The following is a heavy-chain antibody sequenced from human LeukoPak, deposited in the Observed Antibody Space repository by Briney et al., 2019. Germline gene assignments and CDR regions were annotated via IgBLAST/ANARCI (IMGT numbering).Heavy chain of an antibody. CDR2: IYYSGST. J-gene: IGHJ4*02. D-gene: IGHD6-13*01. V-gene: IGHV4-39*07. CDR3: ARAGITAAALLFDY. Sequence: SETLSLTCSVSGGSITTNNNYWAWIRQHPGKGLEWIGSIYYSGSTNYNPSLKSRVTISVDTSKNQFSLKLTSVTAEDTAVYYCARAGITAAALLFDYWGQGTLVTVSS. CDR1: GGSITTNNNY.